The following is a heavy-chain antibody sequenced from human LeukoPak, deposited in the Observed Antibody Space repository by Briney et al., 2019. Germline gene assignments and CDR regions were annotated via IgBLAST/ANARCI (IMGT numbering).Heavy chain of an antibody. V-gene: IGHV3-21*01. D-gene: IGHD6-19*01. CDR3: AREDLAVAGVKSLYYFDY. Sequence: GGSLRLSCAASGFTFSSYSMNWVRQAPGKGLEWVSSISSSSYIYYADSVKGRFTISRDNAKNSLYLQMNSLRAEDTAVYYCAREDLAVAGVKSLYYFDYWGQGTLVTVSS. J-gene: IGHJ4*02. CDR1: GFTFSSYS. CDR2: ISSSSYI.